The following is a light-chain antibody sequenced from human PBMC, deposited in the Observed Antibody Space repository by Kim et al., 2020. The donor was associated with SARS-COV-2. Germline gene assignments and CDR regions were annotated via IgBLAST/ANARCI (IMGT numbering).Light chain of an antibody. Sequence: SPRESAPLSCRASQSVSSNLAWYQQKPGQAPRLLIYVASIRATGIPARFSGSGSGTEFTLTISSLQSEDFAVYYCQQYNNWPPSITFGQGTKLEI. V-gene: IGKV3D-15*01. CDR3: QQYNNWPPSIT. CDR1: QSVSSN. CDR2: VAS. J-gene: IGKJ2*01.